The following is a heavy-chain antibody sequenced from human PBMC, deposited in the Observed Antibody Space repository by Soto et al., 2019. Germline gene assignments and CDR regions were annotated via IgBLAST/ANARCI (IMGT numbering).Heavy chain of an antibody. D-gene: IGHD3-3*01. CDR2: IRYDGSNK. V-gene: IGHV3-33*01. CDR3: ATFLRGSARFYFDY. CDR1: GFTFSSYG. Sequence: GGSLRLSCAASGFTFSSYGMHWVRQAPGKGLEWVAVIRYDGSNKYYADSVKGRFTISRDNSKNTLYLQMNSLRAEDTAVYYCATFLRGSARFYFDYWGRGTLVTVSS. J-gene: IGHJ4*02.